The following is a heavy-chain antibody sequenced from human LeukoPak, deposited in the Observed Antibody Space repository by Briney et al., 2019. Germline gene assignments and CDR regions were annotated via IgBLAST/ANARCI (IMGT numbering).Heavy chain of an antibody. Sequence: GGSLRLSCAASGFTFSSYWMSWVRQAPGKGLEWVANIKQDGSEKYYVDSVKGRFTISRDNAKNSLYLQMNSLRAEDTAVYYCARMGYCSDGSCYSGPPDAFDIWGQGTMVTVSS. V-gene: IGHV3-7*01. CDR3: ARMGYCSDGSCYSGPPDAFDI. CDR1: GFTFSSYW. CDR2: IKQDGSEK. J-gene: IGHJ3*02. D-gene: IGHD2-15*01.